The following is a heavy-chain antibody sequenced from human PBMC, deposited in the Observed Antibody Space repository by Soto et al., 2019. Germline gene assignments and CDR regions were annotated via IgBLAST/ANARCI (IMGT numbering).Heavy chain of an antibody. D-gene: IGHD3-22*01. V-gene: IGHV3-23*01. Sequence: PXVCLRLSFAACGFTFSSYSMSWVRQAPGKGLEWVSAISGSGGSTYYADSVKGRFTISRDNSKNTLYLQMNSLRAEDTAVYYCAKVGYYDSSGYSRGGLWGHGTLVTVS. CDR3: AKVGYYDSSGYSRGGL. CDR2: ISGSGGST. J-gene: IGHJ4*01. CDR1: GFTFSSYS.